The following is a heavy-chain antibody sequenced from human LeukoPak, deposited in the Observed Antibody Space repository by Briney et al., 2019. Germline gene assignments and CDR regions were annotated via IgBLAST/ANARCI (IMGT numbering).Heavy chain of an antibody. V-gene: IGHV1-18*01. CDR1: GYAFRSYG. CDR3: ARDRYYGSGTWSYFDY. J-gene: IGHJ4*02. D-gene: IGHD3-10*01. CDR2: ISGNNSNT. Sequence: GASVTVSCQASGYAFRSYGISWVRQAPGQGLEWMGWISGNNSNTDYAQKLQGRVTVTTDTSTSTAYMELRSLRFDDTAVYYCARDRYYGSGTWSYFDYWGQGTLVSVSS.